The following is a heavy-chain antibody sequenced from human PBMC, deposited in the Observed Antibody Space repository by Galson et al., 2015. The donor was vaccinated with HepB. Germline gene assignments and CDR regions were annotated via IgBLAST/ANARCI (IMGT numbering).Heavy chain of an antibody. CDR1: KFTFRNYG. CDR2: IWAGGNRQ. V-gene: IGHV3-33*01. Sequence: SLRLSCAASKFTFRNYGMHWVRQAPGKGLEWVALIWAGGNRQYYGDSVKGRFTISRDNSKSTLYLQMNSLRAEDTALYYCVREANIAALAVFDLWGQGTMVIVSS. J-gene: IGHJ3*01. D-gene: IGHD6-13*01. CDR3: VREANIAALAVFDL.